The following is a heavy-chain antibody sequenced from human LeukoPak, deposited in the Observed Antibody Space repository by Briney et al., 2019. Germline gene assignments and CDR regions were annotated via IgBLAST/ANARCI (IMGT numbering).Heavy chain of an antibody. Sequence: SETLSLTCADYDGSFSGYYWSWIRQPPGKGLEWIGEINHSGSTNYNPSLKSRVTISVDTSKNQFSLKLTSVTAADTAVYYCARGLSAIVHWGQGTLVTVSS. J-gene: IGHJ4*02. CDR2: INHSGST. V-gene: IGHV4-34*01. CDR3: ARGLSAIVH. CDR1: DGSFSGYY. D-gene: IGHD2-21*02.